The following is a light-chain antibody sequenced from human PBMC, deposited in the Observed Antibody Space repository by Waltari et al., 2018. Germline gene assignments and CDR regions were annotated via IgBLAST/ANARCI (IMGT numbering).Light chain of an antibody. CDR2: KDT. Sequence: SYDLPQPSPVSVSPGQTATIPCFRAFLTNQPAYCYQQKPSQAPVLVMKKDTERPSGIPERFSGSSSGATVALTISGVQAEDEADYYCQSADSRGSYHWVFGGGTKLTVL. CDR3: QSADSRGSYHWV. J-gene: IGLJ3*02. CDR1: FLTNQP. V-gene: IGLV3-25*03.